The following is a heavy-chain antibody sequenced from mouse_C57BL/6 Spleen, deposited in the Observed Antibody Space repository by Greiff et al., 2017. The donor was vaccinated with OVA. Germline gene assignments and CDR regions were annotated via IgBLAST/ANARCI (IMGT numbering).Heavy chain of an antibody. CDR1: GYTFTSYW. D-gene: IGHD2-3*01. J-gene: IGHJ4*01. Sequence: QVQLKQSGAELVMPGASVKLSCKASGYTFTSYWMHWVKQRPGQGLEWIGEIEPSDSYTNYNQKFKGKSKLTVDKSSSPAYMQLSILTSEDSAVYNSARGDLYDGPRGAIDYWGQGTSGTVSS. V-gene: IGHV1-69*01. CDR2: IEPSDSYT. CDR3: ARGDLYDGPRGAIDY.